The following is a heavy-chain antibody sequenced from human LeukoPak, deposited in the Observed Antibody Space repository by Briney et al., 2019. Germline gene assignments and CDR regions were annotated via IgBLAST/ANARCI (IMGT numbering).Heavy chain of an antibody. CDR3: AKPGLEYCSGGACYPFDY. CDR1: GFTFSSYG. J-gene: IGHJ4*02. V-gene: IGHV3-30*02. CDR2: IRYDGSNK. D-gene: IGHD2-15*01. Sequence: GGSLRLSCAASGFTFSSYGMHWVRQAPGKGLEWVAFIRYDGSNKYYADSVKGRFTISRDNSKNTLELQMNSLRAEDTAIYYCAKPGLEYCSGGACYPFDYWGQGTLVTVSS.